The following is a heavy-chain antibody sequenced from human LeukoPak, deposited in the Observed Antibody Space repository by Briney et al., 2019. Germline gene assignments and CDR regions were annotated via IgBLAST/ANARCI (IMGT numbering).Heavy chain of an antibody. Sequence: ASVKVSCKTSGYTFINYVMHWVRQAPGQRLEWMGWINAGNGNTRYSQNFQGRDTITRDTSARTAYMELSSLRSEDTAVYYCARVENSGYDYWGQGTLVTVSS. CDR2: INAGNGNT. D-gene: IGHD5-12*01. V-gene: IGHV1-3*01. J-gene: IGHJ4*02. CDR3: ARVENSGYDY. CDR1: GYTFINYV.